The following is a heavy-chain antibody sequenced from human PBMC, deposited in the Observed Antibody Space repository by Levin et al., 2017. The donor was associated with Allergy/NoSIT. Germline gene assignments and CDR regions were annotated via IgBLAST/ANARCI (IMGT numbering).Heavy chain of an antibody. V-gene: IGHV1-69*13. J-gene: IGHJ4*02. CDR2: IIPIFGTA. CDR1: GGTFSSYA. D-gene: IGHD1-26*01. CDR3: ATSKREPAADY. Sequence: VASVKVSCKASGGTFSSYAISWVRQAPGQGLEWMGGIIPIFGTANYAQKFQGRVTITADESTSTAYMELSSLRSEDTAVYYCATSKREPAADYWGQGTLVTVSS.